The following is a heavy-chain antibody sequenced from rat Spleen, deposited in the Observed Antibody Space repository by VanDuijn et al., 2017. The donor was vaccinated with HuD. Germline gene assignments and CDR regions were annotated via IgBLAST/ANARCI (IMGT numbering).Heavy chain of an antibody. D-gene: IGHD1-4*01. J-gene: IGHJ4*01. CDR2: ISSGGST. V-gene: IGHV2S12*01. CDR3: TGDRHSPGVMDA. Sequence: VQLKESGPGLVQPSQTLSLTCTVSGFSLSSYHVSWVRQPPGKGLEWLAAISSGGSTYCNSALKSRLSIGRDTSKSQVFLKMNSLQPEDTAIYFCTGDRHSPGVMDAWGQGASVTVSS. CDR1: GFSLSSYH.